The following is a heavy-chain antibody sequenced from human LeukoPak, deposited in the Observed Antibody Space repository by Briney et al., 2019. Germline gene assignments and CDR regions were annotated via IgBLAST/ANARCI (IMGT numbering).Heavy chain of an antibody. D-gene: IGHD6-19*01. V-gene: IGHV4-34*01. J-gene: IGHJ6*02. CDR1: GGSFDGYY. CDR2: INHSGST. CDR3: ARGHTVAGLFYYYYGMDV. Sequence: SETLSLTCAVYGGSFDGYYWSWIRQPPGKGLEWIGEINHSGSTNYNPSLKSRVTISVDTSKNQFSLKLSSVTAADTAVYYCARGHTVAGLFYYYYGMDVWGQGTTVTVSS.